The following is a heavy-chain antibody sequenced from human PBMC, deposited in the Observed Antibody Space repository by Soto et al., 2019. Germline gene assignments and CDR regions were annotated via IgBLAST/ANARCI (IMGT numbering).Heavy chain of an antibody. Sequence: GGSLRLSCAASGFTFSSYSMNWVRKAPGKGLEWVSSISSSSSYIYYADSVKGRFTISRDNAKNSLYLQMNSLRAEDTAVYYCARGLYYYDSSGYYSPWGQGTLVTVSS. CDR2: ISSSSSYI. CDR1: GFTFSSYS. V-gene: IGHV3-21*01. CDR3: ARGLYYYDSSGYYSP. D-gene: IGHD3-22*01. J-gene: IGHJ5*02.